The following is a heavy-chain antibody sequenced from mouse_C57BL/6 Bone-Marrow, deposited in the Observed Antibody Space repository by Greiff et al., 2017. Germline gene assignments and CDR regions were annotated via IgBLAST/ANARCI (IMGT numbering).Heavy chain of an antibody. Sequence: EVKLVESGGGLVQPGGSLSLSCAASGFTFTDYYMSWVRQPPGKALEWLGFIRNKANGYTTDYSASVRGRFNISRDNSQSILYLQMNALRAEDRATYYCARYDDYDVDYWGQGTTLTVSS. CDR3: ARYDDYDVDY. CDR1: GFTFTDYY. V-gene: IGHV7-3*01. D-gene: IGHD2-4*01. CDR2: IRNKANGYTT. J-gene: IGHJ2*01.